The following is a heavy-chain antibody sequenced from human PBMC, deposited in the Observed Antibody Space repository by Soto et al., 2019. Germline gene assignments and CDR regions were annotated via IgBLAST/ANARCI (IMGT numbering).Heavy chain of an antibody. CDR3: SHTTTVTTRDY. CDR1: GFSLNTFGVG. J-gene: IGHJ4*02. Sequence: QITLKESGPALVHPTQTLTLTCTFSGFSLNTFGVGVAWIRQPPGKALECLAIIYWDDEERYSPSLRSRLTITKDTSKNQVVLTMTNMDPVDTATYYCSHTTTVTTRDYWGQGTLVTVSS. D-gene: IGHD4-17*01. CDR2: IYWDDEE. V-gene: IGHV2-5*02.